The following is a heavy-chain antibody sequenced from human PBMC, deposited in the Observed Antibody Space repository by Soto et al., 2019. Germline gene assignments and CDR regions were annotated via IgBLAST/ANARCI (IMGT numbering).Heavy chain of an antibody. CDR2: FSGTGGYT. CDR3: ARGQRALITYGPFDP. D-gene: IGHD4-17*01. V-gene: IGHV3-23*01. CDR1: GFTLSNYA. J-gene: IGHJ5*02. Sequence: EVQLLESGGDLVQPGGSLRLSCAASGFTLSNYAMSWVRQAPGKGLEWVSTFSGTGGYTYYADSVKGRFTISRDDSKNTLFLHMNSLRAADTAVYYCARGQRALITYGPFDPWGKGTLVTVSS.